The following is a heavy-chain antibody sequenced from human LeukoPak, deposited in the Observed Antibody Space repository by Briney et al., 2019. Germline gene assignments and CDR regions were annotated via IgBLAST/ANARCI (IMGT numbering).Heavy chain of an antibody. CDR1: GGSFSGYY. D-gene: IGHD2-15*01. CDR2: INHSGST. J-gene: IGHJ5*02. CDR3: ARSPVVVRRDWFDP. Sequence: TSETLSLTCAAYGGSFSGYYWSWIRQPPGKGLEWIGEINHSGSTNYNPSLKSRVTISVDTSKNQFSLKLSSVTAADTAVYYCARSPVVVRRDWFDPWGQGTLVTVSS. V-gene: IGHV4-34*01.